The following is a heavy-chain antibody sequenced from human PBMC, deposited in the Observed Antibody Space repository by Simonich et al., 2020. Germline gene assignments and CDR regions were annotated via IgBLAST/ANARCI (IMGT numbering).Heavy chain of an antibody. CDR3: ARGRLTGDKGAFDI. J-gene: IGHJ3*02. V-gene: IGHV1-2*02. Sequence: QVQLVQSGAEVKKPGASVKVSCKASGYTFTGYYMHWVGQAPGQGLEGMGWINPNSGGTNYAKKFQGRVTLTRDTSISTAYMELSRLRSDDTAVYYCARGRLTGDKGAFDIWGQGTMVTVSS. D-gene: IGHD7-27*01. CDR1: GYTFTGYY. CDR2: INPNSGGT.